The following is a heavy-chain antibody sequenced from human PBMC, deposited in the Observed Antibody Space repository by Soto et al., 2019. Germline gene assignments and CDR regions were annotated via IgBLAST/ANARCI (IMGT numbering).Heavy chain of an antibody. J-gene: IGHJ6*02. V-gene: IGHV1-69*13. Sequence: SVKVSCKASGGTFSSYAISWVRQAPGQGLEWMGGIIPIFGTANYAQKFQGRVTITADESTSTAYMELSSLRSEDTAVYYCARVSIAAGSLFNYYYGMDVWGQGTTVTVSS. CDR2: IIPIFGTA. CDR1: GGTFSSYA. CDR3: ARVSIAAGSLFNYYYGMDV. D-gene: IGHD6-13*01.